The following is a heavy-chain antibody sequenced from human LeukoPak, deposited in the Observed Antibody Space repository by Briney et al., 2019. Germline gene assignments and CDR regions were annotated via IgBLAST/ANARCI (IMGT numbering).Heavy chain of an antibody. CDR1: GFTFSSYS. Sequence: KTGGSLRLSCAVSGFTFSSYSINWVRQAPGKGLEWVSSISSSSSYIYYADSVKGRFTISRDNAKNSLYLQMNSLRAEDTAVYYCARDKHYGDYFDYWGQETLVTVSS. D-gene: IGHD4-17*01. J-gene: IGHJ4*02. V-gene: IGHV3-21*01. CDR3: ARDKHYGDYFDY. CDR2: ISSSSSYI.